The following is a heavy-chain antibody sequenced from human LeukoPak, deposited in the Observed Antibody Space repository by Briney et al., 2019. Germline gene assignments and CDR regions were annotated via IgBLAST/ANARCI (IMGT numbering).Heavy chain of an antibody. CDR1: GHTFTSYD. D-gene: IGHD7-27*01. Sequence: ASVKVSCKASGHTFTSYDINWVRQATGQGLEWMGWMSPKSGNTGYAQKFQGRVTMTRNTAISTAYMELSSLRSEDTAVYYCVRTPPNWGADYWGQGTLVTVSS. J-gene: IGHJ4*02. CDR3: VRTPPNWGADY. V-gene: IGHV1-8*01. CDR2: MSPKSGNT.